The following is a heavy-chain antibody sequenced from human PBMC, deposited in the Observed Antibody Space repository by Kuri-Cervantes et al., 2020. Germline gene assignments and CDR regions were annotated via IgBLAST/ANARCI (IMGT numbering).Heavy chain of an antibody. Sequence: ASVKVSCKASGYSFTSCGISWVRQAPGQGLVWMGWISAYNGNTNYAQKLQGRVTMTTDTSTSTAYMELRSLRSGDTAVYYCARNLAPSYYYCMDVWGQGTTVTVSS. D-gene: IGHD3-16*01. V-gene: IGHV1-18*01. CDR1: GYSFTSCG. CDR3: ARNLAPSYYYCMDV. CDR2: ISAYNGNT. J-gene: IGHJ6*02.